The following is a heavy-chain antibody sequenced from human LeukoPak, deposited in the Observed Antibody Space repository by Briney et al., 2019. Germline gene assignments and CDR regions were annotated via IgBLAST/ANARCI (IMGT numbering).Heavy chain of an antibody. CDR1: GFTFSSYG. J-gene: IGHJ4*02. Sequence: PGGALRLSCAASGFTFSSYGIHWVRQAPGRGLEGVAVVSSDGSIKYYADSVKGRFTISRDTSKNTVYLQMNRLGAEDTAFYYCARGYSSSWLGYFDYWGQGTLVTVSS. CDR3: ARGYSSSWLGYFDY. CDR2: VSSDGSIK. V-gene: IGHV3-30*03. D-gene: IGHD6-13*01.